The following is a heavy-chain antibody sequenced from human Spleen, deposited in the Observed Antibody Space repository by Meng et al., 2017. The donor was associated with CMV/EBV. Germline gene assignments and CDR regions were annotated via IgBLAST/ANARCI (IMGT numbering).Heavy chain of an antibody. CDR1: GGSITSYY. CDR3: ARRLVGNYDFWSDYPSGDPFDI. CDR2: IYYTGNT. V-gene: IGHV4-59*12. D-gene: IGHD3-3*01. J-gene: IGHJ3*02. Sequence: SETLSLTCTVSGGSITSYYWSWIRQSPGKGLEWLGYIYYTGNTNYNPSLESRVTISADTSTNQFSLKLNSVTAADTAVYYCARRLVGNYDFWSDYPSGDPFDIWDQGTMVTVSS.